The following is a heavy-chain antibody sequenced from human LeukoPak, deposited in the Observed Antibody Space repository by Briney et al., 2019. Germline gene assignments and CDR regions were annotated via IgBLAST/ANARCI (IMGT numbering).Heavy chain of an antibody. J-gene: IGHJ2*01. D-gene: IGHD3-10*01. CDR1: GFTFSDYY. CDR2: TSRGGSSI. Sequence: GGSLRLSCAASGFTFSDYYMSWIRQAPGKGLEWVSSTSRGGSSIYADSVKGRFIISRDNAKNSLDLQMNSLRAEDTAVYYCAKLPTHVIWYFDLWGRGTLVTVSS. V-gene: IGHV3-11*01. CDR3: AKLPTHVIWYFDL.